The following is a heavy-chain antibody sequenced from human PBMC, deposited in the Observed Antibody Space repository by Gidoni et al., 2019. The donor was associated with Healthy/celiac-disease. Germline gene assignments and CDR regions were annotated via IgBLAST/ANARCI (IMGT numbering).Heavy chain of an antibody. CDR1: GFPFSSYA. D-gene: IGHD2-15*01. V-gene: IGHV3-30-3*01. Sequence: QVQLVVSGGGVVQPGRSLRLSGAASGFPFSSYAMPWVRPAPGKGLEWVAVISYDGSNKYYADSVKGRFTISRDNSKNTLYLQMNSLRAEDTAVYYCARSAGGIVSDFDYWGQGTLVTVSS. J-gene: IGHJ4*02. CDR3: ARSAGGIVSDFDY. CDR2: ISYDGSNK.